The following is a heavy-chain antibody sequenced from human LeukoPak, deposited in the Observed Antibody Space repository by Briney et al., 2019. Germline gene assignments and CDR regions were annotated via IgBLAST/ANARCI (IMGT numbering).Heavy chain of an antibody. V-gene: IGHV3-53*01. CDR2: IYSGATT. CDR1: GFTVSSNY. D-gene: IGHD3-22*01. CDR3: ARVYDSSGYYTYYFDY. Sequence: PGGSLRLSCAASGFTVSSNYMNWVRQAPGKGLEWVSVIYSGATTYYADSVKGRFTISRDNSKNTLYLQMNSLRAEDTAVYYCARVYDSSGYYTYYFDYWGQGTLVTVSS. J-gene: IGHJ4*02.